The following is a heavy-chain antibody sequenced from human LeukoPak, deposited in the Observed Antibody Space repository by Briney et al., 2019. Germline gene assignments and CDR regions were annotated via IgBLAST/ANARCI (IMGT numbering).Heavy chain of an antibody. CDR3: VKSGGYGLIDY. CDR1: GASISGSGYY. CDR2: TYYTGNT. D-gene: IGHD1-26*01. V-gene: IGHV4-39*01. J-gene: IGHJ4*02. Sequence: NPSETLSLTCAVSGASISGSGYYLGWIRQSPGKGLEWIGNTYYTGNTYYNASLQSRVTISIDTSENQFSLRLNSVTAADTAMYYCVKSGGYGLIDYWGPGTLVTVSS.